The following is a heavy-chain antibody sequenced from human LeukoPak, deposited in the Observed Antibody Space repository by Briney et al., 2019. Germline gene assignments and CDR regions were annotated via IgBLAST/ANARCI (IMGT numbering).Heavy chain of an antibody. CDR3: ARVPGYDSSGYFDY. CDR2: ISGSGGST. V-gene: IGHV3-23*01. Sequence: GGSLRLSCAASGFTFSSYAMSWVRQAPGKGLEWVSAISGSGGSTYYADSVKGRFTISRDNSKNTLYLQMNSLRAEDTAVYYCARVPGYDSSGYFDYWGQGTLVTVSS. D-gene: IGHD3-22*01. CDR1: GFTFSSYA. J-gene: IGHJ4*02.